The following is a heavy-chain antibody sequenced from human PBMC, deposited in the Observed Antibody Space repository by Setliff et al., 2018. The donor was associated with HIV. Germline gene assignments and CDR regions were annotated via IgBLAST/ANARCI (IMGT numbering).Heavy chain of an antibody. CDR2: ITPLFGTS. CDR1: GGTFNTYT. J-gene: IGHJ4*02. V-gene: IGHV1-69*13. D-gene: IGHD6-19*01. Sequence: VASVKVSCKASGGTFNTYTINWVRQAPGHGLEWMGGITPLFGTSNYAQKFQGRVTITVDASTSIVDMEISSLRSEDTAVYYCARDQGDGSGWYGGDYWGQGTLVTVSS. CDR3: ARDQGDGSGWYGGDY.